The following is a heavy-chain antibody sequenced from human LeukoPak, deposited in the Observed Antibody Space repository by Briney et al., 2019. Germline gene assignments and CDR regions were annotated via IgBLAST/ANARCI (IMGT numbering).Heavy chain of an antibody. CDR2: INPNSGGT. J-gene: IGHJ4*02. CDR3: ARAPHYYDSSGYDY. CDR1: GYTFTGYY. V-gene: IGHV1-2*02. Sequence: GASVKVSCKASGYTFTGYYMHWVRQAPGQGLEWMGWINPNSGGTNYAQKFQGRVTMTRDTSISTAYMELSRLRSDDTAVYYCARAPHYYDSSGYDYWGQGTLVTVSS. D-gene: IGHD3-22*01.